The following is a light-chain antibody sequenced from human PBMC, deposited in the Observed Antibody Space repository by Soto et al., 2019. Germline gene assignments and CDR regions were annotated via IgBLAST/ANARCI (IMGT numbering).Light chain of an antibody. Sequence: IVLPQSPGTLSLSPGEGGTLACRASQSISSSYSACYYQRPGQSHRLRIYPASSRANGIPDRFSGSGSVTDFTLANSRLESEDFGVYYCQLYGGCNMFSFGKGTKLEIK. CDR2: PAS. CDR1: QSISSSY. J-gene: IGKJ2*01. CDR3: QLYGGCNMFS. V-gene: IGKV3-20*01.